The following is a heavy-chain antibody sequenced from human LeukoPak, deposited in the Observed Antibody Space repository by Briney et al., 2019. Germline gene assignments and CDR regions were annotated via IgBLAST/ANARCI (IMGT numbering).Heavy chain of an antibody. Sequence: GGSLRLSCAASGSTFSSYAMSWVRQAPGKGLEWVSAISGSGGSTYYADSVKGRFTISRDNSKNTLYLQMNSLRAEDTAVYYCAKDLSSGYYWTLGYWGQGTLVTVSS. V-gene: IGHV3-23*01. CDR3: AKDLSSGYYWTLGY. CDR2: ISGSGGST. D-gene: IGHD3-22*01. J-gene: IGHJ4*02. CDR1: GSTFSSYA.